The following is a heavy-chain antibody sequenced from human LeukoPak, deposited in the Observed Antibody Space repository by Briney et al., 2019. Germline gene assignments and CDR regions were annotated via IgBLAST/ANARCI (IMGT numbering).Heavy chain of an antibody. V-gene: IGHV3-23*01. CDR1: GFTFSSYA. D-gene: IGHD4-11*01. CDR2: ISGSGGST. J-gene: IGHJ4*02. Sequence: GGSLRLSCGASGFTFSSYAMSWVRQAPGKGLEWVSAISGSGGSTYYADSVKGRFTISRDNSKNTVYLQMNSLRGDDTAVYYCAKRGATTVITSCFDYWGQGTLVTVSS. CDR3: AKRGATTVITSCFDY.